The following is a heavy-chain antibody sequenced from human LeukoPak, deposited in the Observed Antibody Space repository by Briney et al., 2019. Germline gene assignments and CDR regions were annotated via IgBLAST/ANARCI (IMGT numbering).Heavy chain of an antibody. Sequence: SETLSLTCTVSGDSISSNSYYWGWIRQPPGKGLEWIGSIYYSGSTYYNPSLKSRVTISVDTSKNQFPLKLSSVTAADTAVYYCARQFYTAIVLFWFDPWGLGTLVTVSS. CDR3: ARQFYTAIVLFWFDP. D-gene: IGHD5-18*01. CDR1: GDSISSNSYY. V-gene: IGHV4-39*06. J-gene: IGHJ5*02. CDR2: IYYSGST.